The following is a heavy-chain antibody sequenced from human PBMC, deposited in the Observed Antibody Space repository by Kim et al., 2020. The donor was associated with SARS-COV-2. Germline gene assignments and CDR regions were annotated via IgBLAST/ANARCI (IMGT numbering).Heavy chain of an antibody. D-gene: IGHD6-13*01. Sequence: GGSLRLSCAASGFTFSSYAMSWVRQAPGKGLEWVSAISGSGGSTYYADSVKGRFTISRDNSKNTLYLQMNSLRAEDTAVYYCAKDRGYSSSWYSYYFDYWGQGTLVTVSS. V-gene: IGHV3-23*01. CDR2: ISGSGGST. J-gene: IGHJ4*02. CDR3: AKDRGYSSSWYSYYFDY. CDR1: GFTFSSYA.